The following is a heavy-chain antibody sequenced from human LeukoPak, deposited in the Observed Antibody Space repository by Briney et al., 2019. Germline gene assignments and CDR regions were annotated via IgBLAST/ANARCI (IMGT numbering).Heavy chain of an antibody. J-gene: IGHJ5*02. CDR1: GGSINSYY. CDR3: ARARDGHINNWFDP. CDR2: IYYSGST. D-gene: IGHD5-24*01. V-gene: IGHV4-59*01. Sequence: SETLSLTCTVSGGSINSYYWSWIRQPPGKGLEWIGYIYYSGSTEYNPSLKSRVTISVDTTKNQFSLKMSSVTAADTAVYYCARARDGHINNWFDPWGQGTLVTVSS.